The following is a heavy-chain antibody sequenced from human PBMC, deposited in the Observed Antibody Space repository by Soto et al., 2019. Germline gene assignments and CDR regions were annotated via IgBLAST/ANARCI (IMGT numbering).Heavy chain of an antibody. CDR1: GFSLSNARMG. Sequence: QVTLKESGPVLVKPTETLTLTCTVSGFSLSNARMGVSWIRQPPGKALEWLAHIFSNDEKSYSTSLKSRLTISKDTSKSQVVLTMTNMDPVDTATYYGALAYYDFWSGYRFDYWGQGTLVTVSS. CDR2: IFSNDEK. CDR3: ALAYYDFWSGYRFDY. V-gene: IGHV2-26*01. J-gene: IGHJ4*02. D-gene: IGHD3-3*01.